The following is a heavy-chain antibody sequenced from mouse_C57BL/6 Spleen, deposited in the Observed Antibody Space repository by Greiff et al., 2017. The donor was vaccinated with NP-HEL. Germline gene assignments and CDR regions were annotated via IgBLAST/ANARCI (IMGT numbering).Heavy chain of an antibody. CDR1: GYTFTDYY. CDR3: ATSSIYYYEKRYFDV. CDR2: INPNNGGT. D-gene: IGHD1-1*01. Sequence: EVQLQQSGPELVKPGASVKISCKASGYTFTDYYMNWVKQSHGKSLEWIGDINPNNGGTSYNQKFKGKATLTVDKSSSTAYMELRSLTSEDSAVYYCATSSIYYYEKRYFDVWGTGTTVTVSS. J-gene: IGHJ1*03. V-gene: IGHV1-26*01.